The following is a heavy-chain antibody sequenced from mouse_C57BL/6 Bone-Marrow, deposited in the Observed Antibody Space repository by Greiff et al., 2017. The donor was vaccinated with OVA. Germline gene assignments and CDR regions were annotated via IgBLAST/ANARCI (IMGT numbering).Heavy chain of an antibody. CDR1: GYAFSSYW. D-gene: IGHD1-1*01. J-gene: IGHJ4*01. CDR2: IYPGDGDT. V-gene: IGHV1-80*01. CDR3: ARTTVESMDY. Sequence: QVQLQQSGAELVKPGASVKLSCKASGYAFSSYWMNWVKQRPGKGLEWIGKIYPGDGDTNYNGKFKGKATLTADKSSSTAYMQLSSLTSEDSAVYYCARTTVESMDYWGQGTSVTVSS.